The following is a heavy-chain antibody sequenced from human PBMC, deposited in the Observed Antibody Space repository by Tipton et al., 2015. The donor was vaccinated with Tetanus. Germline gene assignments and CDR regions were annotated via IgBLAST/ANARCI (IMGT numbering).Heavy chain of an antibody. CDR2: IYYSGST. V-gene: IGHV4-59*04. CDR1: GGSISSFY. D-gene: IGHD7-27*01. J-gene: IGHJ5*02. Sequence: TLSLTCTVSGGSISSFYWYWIRQPPEKGLEWIGSIYYSGSTYHNASLKSRVTMSVDTSKNQFSLKLGSVTAADTAIYYCASQFWGYWFDPWGPGTLVIVSS. CDR3: ASQFWGYWFDP.